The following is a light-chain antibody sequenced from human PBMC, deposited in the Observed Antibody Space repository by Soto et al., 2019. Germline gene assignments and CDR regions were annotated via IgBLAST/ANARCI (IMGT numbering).Light chain of an antibody. CDR2: GAS. CDR3: QQYNNWPPLT. Sequence: EIVMTQSPATLSMSPGERATLSCRASQSVSSNLAWYQQKPGQAPRLLIYGASTRATGIPARFSGSGSGTEFTLTISSLQSEDFAVYYGQQYNNWPPLTFGGGTKVEIK. V-gene: IGKV3-15*01. J-gene: IGKJ4*01. CDR1: QSVSSN.